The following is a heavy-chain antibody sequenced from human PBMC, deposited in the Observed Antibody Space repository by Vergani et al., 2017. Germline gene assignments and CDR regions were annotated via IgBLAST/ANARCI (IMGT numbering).Heavy chain of an antibody. D-gene: IGHD3-16*02. J-gene: IGHJ5*02. Sequence: QVQLQQWGAGLLKPSETLSLTCAVYGGSFSGYYWSWIRQPPGKGLEWIGEINHSGSTNYNPSLKSRVTISVDTSKNQFSLKLSSVTAADTAVYYCARGAPDVWGSYRSPYNWFDPWGQGTLVTVSS. CDR2: INHSGST. CDR3: ARGAPDVWGSYRSPYNWFDP. CDR1: GGSFSGYY. V-gene: IGHV4-34*01.